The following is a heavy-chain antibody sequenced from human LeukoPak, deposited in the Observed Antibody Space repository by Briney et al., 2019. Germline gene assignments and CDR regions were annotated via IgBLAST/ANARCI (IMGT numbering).Heavy chain of an antibody. V-gene: IGHV3-48*01. CDR1: GFTFSTYN. CDR3: ARDPDFWSGYYKVAWFDP. CDR2: ITDTGGV. J-gene: IGHJ5*02. D-gene: IGHD3-3*01. Sequence: GGSLRLSCAASGFTFSTYNMNWVRQAPGKGLEWLSFITDTGGVQYADSVKGRFTISRDNAKKSLYLQMNSLRAEDTAVYYCARDPDFWSGYYKVAWFDPWGQGTPVAVSS.